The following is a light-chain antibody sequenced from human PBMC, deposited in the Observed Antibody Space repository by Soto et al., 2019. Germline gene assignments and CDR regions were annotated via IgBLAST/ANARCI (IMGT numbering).Light chain of an antibody. Sequence: DIHITQSPSTPSASIGDQVTITCRASQSISSGLAWYQVKPGKATKLLIYAASTLESGVPSRFSATVSGTEFSLTITSLQPEDFATYYCQQLFDSPITFGQGTRLEIK. CDR2: AAS. CDR1: QSISSG. CDR3: QQLFDSPIT. V-gene: IGKV1-5*01. J-gene: IGKJ5*01.